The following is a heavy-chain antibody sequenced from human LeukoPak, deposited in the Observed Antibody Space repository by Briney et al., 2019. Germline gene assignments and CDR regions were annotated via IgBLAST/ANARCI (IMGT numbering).Heavy chain of an antibody. D-gene: IGHD3-3*01. V-gene: IGHV3-9*01. Sequence: GRSLRLSCAASGFTFDDYAMHWVRQAPGKGLEWVSGISWNSGSIGYADSVKGRFTISRDNAKNSLYLQMNSLRADDTAVYYCARDFLRSGYFDYWAQGTLVTVSS. CDR2: ISWNSGSI. J-gene: IGHJ4*02. CDR1: GFTFDDYA. CDR3: ARDFLRSGYFDY.